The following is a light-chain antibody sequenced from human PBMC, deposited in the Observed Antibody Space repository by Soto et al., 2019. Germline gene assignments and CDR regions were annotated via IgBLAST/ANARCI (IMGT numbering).Light chain of an antibody. CDR2: GAS. CDR1: QSVSNN. CDR3: QHYDNWPPWT. Sequence: EVVMTQSPDSLSVSPGERATLSCRASQSVSNNLAWYQQKPGQAPRLLIYGASTRANDIPARFSGSGSGTEFTLTIRSLQSEDIAVYYCQHYDNWPPWTFGQGTKVDIK. V-gene: IGKV3-15*01. J-gene: IGKJ1*01.